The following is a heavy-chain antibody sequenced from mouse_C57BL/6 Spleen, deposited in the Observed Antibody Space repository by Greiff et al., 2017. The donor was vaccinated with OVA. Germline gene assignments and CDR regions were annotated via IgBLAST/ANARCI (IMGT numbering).Heavy chain of an antibody. CDR1: GFTFSDYY. CDR2: INYDGSST. CDR3: ARAIYDGYYPYYFDY. Sequence: EVQVVESEGGLVQPGSSMKLSCTASGFTFSDYYMAWVRQVPEKGLEWVANINYDGSSTYYLDSLKSRFIISRDNAKNILYLQMSSLKSEDTATYYCARAIYDGYYPYYFDYWGQGTTLTVSS. J-gene: IGHJ2*01. D-gene: IGHD2-3*01. V-gene: IGHV5-16*01.